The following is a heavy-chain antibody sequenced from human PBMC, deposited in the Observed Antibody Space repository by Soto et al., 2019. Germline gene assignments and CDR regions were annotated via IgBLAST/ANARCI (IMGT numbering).Heavy chain of an antibody. D-gene: IGHD3-22*01. CDR2: INPNSRGT. CDR1: GYTFTGYN. J-gene: IGHJ5*02. Sequence: ASVKVSCKASGYTFTGYNMHWVRQAPRQGLEWMRWINPNSRGTNYAQKFQGRVTMTRDTSISTGYVELSRLRFDGTAVYYCARDYPPDFYDSSGYYFGGWFDLWGQGTLVTASS. CDR3: ARDYPPDFYDSSGYYFGGWFDL. V-gene: IGHV1-2*02.